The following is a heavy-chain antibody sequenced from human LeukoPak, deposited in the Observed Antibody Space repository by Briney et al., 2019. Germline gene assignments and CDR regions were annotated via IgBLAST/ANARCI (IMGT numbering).Heavy chain of an antibody. CDR3: ARRLGYCSGGSCLNWFDP. J-gene: IGHJ5*02. V-gene: IGHV4-39*07. Sequence: SETLSLTCTVSGGSISSSSYYWGWIRQPPGKGLEWIGSIYYSGSTYYNPSLKSRVTISVDTSKNQFSLKLTSVTAADTAMYYCARRLGYCSGGSCLNWFDPWGQGTLVTVSS. D-gene: IGHD2-15*01. CDR1: GGSISSSSYY. CDR2: IYYSGST.